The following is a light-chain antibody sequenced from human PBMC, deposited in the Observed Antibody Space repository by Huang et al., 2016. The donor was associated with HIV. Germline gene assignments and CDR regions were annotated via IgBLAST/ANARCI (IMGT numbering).Light chain of an antibody. CDR1: QGIRND. J-gene: IGKJ1*01. V-gene: IGKV1-6*01. CDR3: LQTYTYPWT. Sequence: AIQMTQSPASLSASVGDRVTITGRASQGIRNDLAWYQQRLGKAPKLLVSATSHLQSGVPSRFSGIGSGTHFTLTISSLQPEDFATYYCLQTYTYPWTFGRGTKVEI. CDR2: ATS.